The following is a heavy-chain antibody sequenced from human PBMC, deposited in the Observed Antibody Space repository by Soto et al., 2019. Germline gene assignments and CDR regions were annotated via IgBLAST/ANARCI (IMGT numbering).Heavy chain of an antibody. Sequence: QITLKESGPTLVKPTQTLTLTCTFSAFSLSTGGVGVGWIRQPPGKALEWLALIYWDDDKRYSPSLSSRLTITKDTSKNQSVLTMTNMDPVDTATYYCIQSRCGGDCLQSYASYYYYGMDVWGQGTTVTVSS. D-gene: IGHD2-21*02. V-gene: IGHV2-5*02. CDR2: IYWDDDK. CDR1: AFSLSTGGVG. J-gene: IGHJ6*02. CDR3: IQSRCGGDCLQSYASYYYYGMDV.